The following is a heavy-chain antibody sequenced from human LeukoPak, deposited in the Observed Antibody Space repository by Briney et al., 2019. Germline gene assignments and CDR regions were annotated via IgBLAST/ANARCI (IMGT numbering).Heavy chain of an antibody. D-gene: IGHD3-10*01. J-gene: IGHJ4*01. V-gene: IGHV3-23*01. Sequence: GGSLRLSCAASGFTFSSYAMSWVRQAPGKGLEWVSAISGSGGSTYYADSVKGRFTISRDNSKNTLYLQMNSLRAEDTAVYYCAKDGLLWFGELLQVYFDYWGQEPWSPSPQ. CDR1: GFTFSSYA. CDR2: ISGSGGST. CDR3: AKDGLLWFGELLQVYFDY.